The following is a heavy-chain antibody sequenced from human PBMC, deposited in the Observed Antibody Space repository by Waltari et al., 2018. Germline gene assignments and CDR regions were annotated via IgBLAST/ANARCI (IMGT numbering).Heavy chain of an antibody. D-gene: IGHD3-10*01. CDR2: VSGDSGYI. Sequence: EVQLVESGGGLVQPGGSLRLSCAASVMTFTTYSMNWVRQAPGKGLEGISYVSGDSGYIYYADSVRGRFTIARDNAQNSMYLQMNNLRADDTAVYYCAGIRRGFWFFDLWCRGTLVTVSS. V-gene: IGHV3-48*04. J-gene: IGHJ2*01. CDR3: AGIRRGFWFFDL. CDR1: VMTFTTYS.